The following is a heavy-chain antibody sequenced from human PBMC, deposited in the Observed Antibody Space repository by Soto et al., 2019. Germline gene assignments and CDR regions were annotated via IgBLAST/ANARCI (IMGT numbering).Heavy chain of an antibody. CDR3: ARGGWGMTTVVTPFDY. V-gene: IGHV4-31*03. CDR2: IYYSGST. D-gene: IGHD4-17*01. Sequence: QVQLQESGPGLVKPSQTLSLTCTVSGGSISSGGYYWSWIRQHPGKGLEWIGYIYYSGSTYYNPSLKSRVTIPVDTSKNHFSLKLRSVTAADTAVYYCARGGWGMTTVVTPFDYWGQGTLDTVSS. CDR1: GGSISSGGYY. J-gene: IGHJ4*02.